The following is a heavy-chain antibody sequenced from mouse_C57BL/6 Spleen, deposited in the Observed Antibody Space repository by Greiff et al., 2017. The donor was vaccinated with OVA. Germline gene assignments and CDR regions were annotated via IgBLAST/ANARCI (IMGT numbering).Heavy chain of an antibody. CDR1: GYTFTSYW. CDR2: IDPSDSYT. J-gene: IGHJ2*01. V-gene: IGHV1-69*01. CDR3: ARSHYYGSSYDFDY. D-gene: IGHD1-1*01. Sequence: KESCKASGYTFTSYWMHWVKQRPGQGLEWIGEIDPSDSYTNYNQKFKGKSTLTVDKSSSTAYMQLSSLTSEDSAVYYCARSHYYGSSYDFDYWGQGTTLTVSS.